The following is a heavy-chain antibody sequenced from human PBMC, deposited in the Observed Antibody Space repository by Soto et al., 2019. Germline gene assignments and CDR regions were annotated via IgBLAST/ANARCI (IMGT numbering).Heavy chain of an antibody. CDR1: GDTFTTYH. J-gene: IGHJ4*01. CDR3: VRGGSVVVVTAPFDY. CDR2: INPSGGGA. D-gene: IGHD2-21*02. Sequence: GASVKVSCKASGDTFTTYHLHWVRQAPGQGLEWLGMINPSGGGATYAQKFLGRLTMTRDTSTNTVDMELSSLISEDTAVYYCVRGGSVVVVTAPFDYWG. V-gene: IGHV1-46*03.